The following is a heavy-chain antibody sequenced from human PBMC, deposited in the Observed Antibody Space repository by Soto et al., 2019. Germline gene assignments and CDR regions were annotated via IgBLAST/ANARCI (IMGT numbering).Heavy chain of an antibody. CDR3: AKESPFSGNTIHIDY. V-gene: IGHV3-23*01. J-gene: IGHJ4*02. CDR1: GFTFSSYA. CDR2: ITSGGTA. D-gene: IGHD1-1*01. Sequence: EVQLLESGGGLVQPGGSLRLSCAASGFTFSSYAMSWVRQAPGKGLEWVSGITSGGTAYYPDSVKGRFTNYRDNSESTLYLQMNCLRDEDTAIYYCAKESPFSGNTIHIDYWGQGTLVTVSS.